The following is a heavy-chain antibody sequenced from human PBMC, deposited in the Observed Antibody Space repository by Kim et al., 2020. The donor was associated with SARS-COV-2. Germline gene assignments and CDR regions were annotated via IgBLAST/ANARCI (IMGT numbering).Heavy chain of an antibody. V-gene: IGHV4-39*01. CDR1: GGSISSSSYY. J-gene: IGHJ4*02. CDR3: ARHHSSGWYDPYGGFDY. CDR2: IYYSGST. Sequence: SETLSLTCTVSGGSISSSSYYWGWIRQPPGKGLEWIGSIYYSGSTYYNPSLKSRVTISVDTSKNQFSLKLSSVTAADTAVYYCARHHSSGWYDPYGGFDYWGQGTLVTVSS. D-gene: IGHD6-19*01.